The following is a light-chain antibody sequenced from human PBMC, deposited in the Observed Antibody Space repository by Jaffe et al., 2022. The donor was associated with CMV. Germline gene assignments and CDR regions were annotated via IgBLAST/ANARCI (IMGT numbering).Light chain of an antibody. J-gene: IGKJ4*01. Sequence: EIVMTQSPATLSVSPGQTGTLSCRATQSVGSNLAWYQQKPGQAPRLLIFGATTRATGIPARFSGSGSGTQFTLTISGLQSEDLAVYYCQQYNGWPLTFGGGTKVEVK. CDR2: GAT. V-gene: IGKV3-15*01. CDR3: QQYNGWPLT. CDR1: QSVGSN.